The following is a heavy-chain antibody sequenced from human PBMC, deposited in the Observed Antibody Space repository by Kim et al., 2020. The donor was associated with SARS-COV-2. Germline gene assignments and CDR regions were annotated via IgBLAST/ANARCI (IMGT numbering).Heavy chain of an antibody. Sequence: GGSLRLSCAASGFTFSSYAMNWVRQTPGKGLEWVSTISGSGRITFYAGSVKGRFTISRDNSKNTLFLQMNSLRAEDTAVYYCAKDPQTLCITTDCRLHGFDIWGQGTMVTVSS. CDR3: AKDPQTLCITTDCRLHGFDI. CDR1: GFTFSSYA. D-gene: IGHD3-10*01. V-gene: IGHV3-23*01. J-gene: IGHJ3*02. CDR2: ISGSGRIT.